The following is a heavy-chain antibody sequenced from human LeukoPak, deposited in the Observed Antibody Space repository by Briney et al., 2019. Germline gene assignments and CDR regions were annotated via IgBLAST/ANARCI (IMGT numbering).Heavy chain of an antibody. D-gene: IGHD2-21*01. CDR2: ISYDGSNK. CDR3: ARGGGASRHNWFDP. V-gene: IGHV3-30-3*01. Sequence: GGSLRLSCAASGFTFSSYAMHWVRQAPGKGLEWEAVISYDGSNKYYADSVKGRFTISRDNSKNTLYLQMNSLRAEDTAVYYCARGGGASRHNWFDPWGQGTLVTVSS. CDR1: GFTFSSYA. J-gene: IGHJ5*02.